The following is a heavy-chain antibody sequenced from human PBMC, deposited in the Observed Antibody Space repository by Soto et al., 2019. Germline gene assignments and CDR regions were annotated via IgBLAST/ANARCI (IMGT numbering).Heavy chain of an antibody. V-gene: IGHV4-39*01. CDR1: GGSISSGGYY. D-gene: IGHD3-22*01. CDR2: MYYSGTT. J-gene: IGHJ5*02. Sequence: SETLSLTCTVSGGSISSGGYYWSWLRQPPGKGLDFIGSMYYSGTTYYNPSLKNRITISVDTSKNQFSLKLISVTAADTAVYYCAVVDSTGNWFDPWGQGALVTVSS. CDR3: AVVDSTGNWFDP.